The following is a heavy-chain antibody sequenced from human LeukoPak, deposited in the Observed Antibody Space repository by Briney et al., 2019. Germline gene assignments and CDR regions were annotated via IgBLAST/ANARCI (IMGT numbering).Heavy chain of an antibody. CDR2: INHSGST. CDR1: GGSFSGYY. CDR3: ARGSSFTVGY. V-gene: IGHV4-34*01. J-gene: IGHJ4*02. Sequence: SETLSLTCAVYGGSFSGYYWSWIRQPPGKGLEWIGEINHSGSTNYNPSLKSRVTISVDTSKNQFSLKLSSVTAADTAVYYCARGSSFTVGYWGQGTLVTVSS. D-gene: IGHD4-23*01.